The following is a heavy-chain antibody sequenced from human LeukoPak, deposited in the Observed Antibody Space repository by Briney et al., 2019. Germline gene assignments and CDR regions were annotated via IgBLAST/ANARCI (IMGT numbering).Heavy chain of an antibody. J-gene: IGHJ4*02. D-gene: IGHD5-18*01. CDR1: GFTFSSYG. Sequence: GGSLRLSCAASGFTFSSYGMHWVRQAPGKGLEWVAFIRYDGSNKYYADSVKGRFTISRDNSKNTLYLQMNSLRAEDTAVYYCAKDRDTAMVFDYWGQGTLVTVSS. CDR2: IRYDGSNK. CDR3: AKDRDTAMVFDY. V-gene: IGHV3-30*02.